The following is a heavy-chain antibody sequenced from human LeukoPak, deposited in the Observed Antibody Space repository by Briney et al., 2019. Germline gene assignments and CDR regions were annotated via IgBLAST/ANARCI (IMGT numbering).Heavy chain of an antibody. CDR2: IYTSGST. D-gene: IGHD3-10*01. CDR1: GGSISSYY. CDR3: AREEYYYGSGSYYTY. V-gene: IGHV4-4*07. Sequence: PSETLSLTCTVSGGSISSYYWSWIRQPAGKGLEWIGRIYTSGSTNYNPSLESRVTMSVDTSKNQFSLKLSSVTAADTAVYYCAREEYYYGSGSYYTYWGQGTLVTVSS. J-gene: IGHJ4*02.